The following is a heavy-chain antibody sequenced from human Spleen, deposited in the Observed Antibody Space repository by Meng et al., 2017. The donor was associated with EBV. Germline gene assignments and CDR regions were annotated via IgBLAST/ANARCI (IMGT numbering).Heavy chain of an antibody. D-gene: IGHD2-15*01. Sequence: VTLQQCGAGVLKPSETLSLTCAVYGGSFSGHYWTWIRQPPGKGLEWIGEINHSGSTNYNPSLKSRVTISVDTSKNQFSLKLSSVTAADTAVYYCARGYCSGGSCYSDYWGQGTLVTVSS. V-gene: IGHV4-34*02. CDR1: GGSFSGHY. CDR3: ARGYCSGGSCYSDY. J-gene: IGHJ4*02. CDR2: INHSGST.